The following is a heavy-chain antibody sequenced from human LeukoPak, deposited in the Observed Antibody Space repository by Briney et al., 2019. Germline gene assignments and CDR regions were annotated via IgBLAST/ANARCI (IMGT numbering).Heavy chain of an antibody. Sequence: PSETLSLTCTVSGGSISSSSYYWGWIRQPPGKGLEWIGSIYYSGSTYYNPSLKSRVTISVDTSKNQFSLKLSSVTAADTAVYYCARRWESGSFDYWGQGTLVTVSS. CDR1: GGSISSSSYY. J-gene: IGHJ4*02. CDR3: ARRWESGSFDY. V-gene: IGHV4-39*07. D-gene: IGHD1-26*01. CDR2: IYYSGST.